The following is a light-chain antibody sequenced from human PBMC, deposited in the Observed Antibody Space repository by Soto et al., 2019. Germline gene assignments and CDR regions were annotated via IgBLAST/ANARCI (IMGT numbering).Light chain of an antibody. CDR1: QGISSY. CDR2: AAS. J-gene: IGKJ5*01. CDR3: QQYYSYPIT. Sequence: AIRMTQSPSSFSASTGDRVTITFRASQGISSYLAWYQQKPGKAPKLLIYAASTLQSGVPSRFSGSGSGTDFTLTISCLQSEDFATYYSQQYYSYPITFGQGTDWRL. V-gene: IGKV1-8*01.